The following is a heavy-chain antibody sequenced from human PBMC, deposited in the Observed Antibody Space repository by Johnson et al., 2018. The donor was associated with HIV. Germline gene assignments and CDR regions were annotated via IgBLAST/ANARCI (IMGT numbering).Heavy chain of an antibody. J-gene: IGHJ3*01. D-gene: IGHD5-24*01. Sequence: QVQLVESGGGLVKPGGSLRLSCAASGFTFSDYYMSWIRQAPGKGLEWVSYISRSGSTIYYADSVKGRFTISRDSSRNTLYLQIDTLKVEYTALYYCTRSKLQFLAPDAFDLWGQGTMVTVSS. CDR1: GFTFSDYY. CDR3: TRSKLQFLAPDAFDL. CDR2: ISRSGSTI. V-gene: IGHV3-11*01.